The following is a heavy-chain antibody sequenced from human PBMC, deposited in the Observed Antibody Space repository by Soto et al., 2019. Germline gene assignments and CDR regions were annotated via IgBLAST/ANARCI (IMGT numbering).Heavy chain of an antibody. V-gene: IGHV3-48*02. CDR2: ISSSSRTI. Sequence: EVQLVESGGGMVQPGGSLRLSCAASGFTCSSYSMNWVRQAPGKGLEWVSYISSSSRTIYYADSVKGRFTISRDNAKNSLYLQMNSLRDQDTAVYYCARDLDPDYGSNHRHWGQGTLVTVSS. D-gene: IGHD4-17*01. J-gene: IGHJ1*01. CDR1: GFTCSSYS. CDR3: ARDLDPDYGSNHRH.